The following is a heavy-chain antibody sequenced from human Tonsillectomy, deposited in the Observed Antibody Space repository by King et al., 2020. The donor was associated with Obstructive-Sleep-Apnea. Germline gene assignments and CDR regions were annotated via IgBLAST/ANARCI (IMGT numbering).Heavy chain of an antibody. V-gene: IGHV4-39*07. D-gene: IGHD2-15*01. CDR1: GGSISSSSYY. Sequence: QLQESGPGLVKPSETLSLTCTVSGGSISSSSYYWGWIRQPPGKGLEWIGSIYYSGSTYYNPSLKSRVTISVDTSKNQFSLKLSSVTAADTAVYYCARGTHGVAPLGYWGQGTLVTVSS. CDR2: IYYSGST. J-gene: IGHJ4*02. CDR3: ARGTHGVAPLGY.